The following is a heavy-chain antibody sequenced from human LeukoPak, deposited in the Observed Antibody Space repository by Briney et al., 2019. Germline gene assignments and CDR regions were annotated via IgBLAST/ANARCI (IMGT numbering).Heavy chain of an antibody. CDR2: ISAHTGDT. J-gene: IGHJ4*02. V-gene: IGHV1-18*01. D-gene: IGHD1-26*01. CDR3: ARESPGNFDF. Sequence: ASVKVSCKASGYTFTNYGINWVRQAPGQGLEWVGWISAHTGDTNYAQKVQGRVTMTTDTSTSTIYMELRGLKSDDTAIYYCARESPGNFDFWGQGTLVTVSS. CDR1: GYTFTNYG.